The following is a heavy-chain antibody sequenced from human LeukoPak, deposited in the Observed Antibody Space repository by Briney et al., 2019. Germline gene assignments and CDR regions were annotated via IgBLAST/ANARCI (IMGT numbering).Heavy chain of an antibody. CDR2: ISSSSSYI. V-gene: IGHV3-21*01. CDR1: GFTFSSYS. CDR3: AGGTSNYYDSSGYYYSFDY. Sequence: GGSLRLSCAASGFTFSSYSMNWVRQAPGKGLEWVSSISSSSSYIYYADSVKGRFTISRDNAKNSLYLQMNSLRAEDTAVYYCAGGTSNYYDSSGYYYSFDYWGQGTLVTVSS. J-gene: IGHJ4*02. D-gene: IGHD3-22*01.